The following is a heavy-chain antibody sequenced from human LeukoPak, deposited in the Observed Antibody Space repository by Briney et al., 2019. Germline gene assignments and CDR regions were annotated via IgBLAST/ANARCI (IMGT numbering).Heavy chain of an antibody. Sequence: SETLSLTCAVSGGSISSSNWWSWVRQPPGKGLEWIGEIYHSGSTNYNPSLKSRVTISVDKSKNQFSLKLSSVTAADTAVYYCARGYSYGFNWFDPWGQGTLDTVSS. CDR2: IYHSGST. CDR1: GGSISSSNW. V-gene: IGHV4-4*02. J-gene: IGHJ5*02. CDR3: ARGYSYGFNWFDP. D-gene: IGHD5-18*01.